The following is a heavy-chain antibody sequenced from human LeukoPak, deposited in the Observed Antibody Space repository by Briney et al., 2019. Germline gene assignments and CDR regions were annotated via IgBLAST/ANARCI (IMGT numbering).Heavy chain of an antibody. Sequence: PGGSLRLSCATSGFTFSNYWMHWVRQAPGKGLVWVSRINTDGSSTNYADSVRGRFTISRDNAKNTLYLQMNTLRDEDTAVYYCARGYGYNTPHFDYWGQGTLVTVSS. CDR3: ARGYGYNTPHFDY. CDR2: INTDGSST. V-gene: IGHV3-74*01. J-gene: IGHJ4*02. CDR1: GFTFSNYW. D-gene: IGHD5-24*01.